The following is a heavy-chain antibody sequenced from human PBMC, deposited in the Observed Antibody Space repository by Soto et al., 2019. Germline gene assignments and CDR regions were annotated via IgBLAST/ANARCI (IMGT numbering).Heavy chain of an antibody. D-gene: IGHD3-10*01. CDR2: INGDGSGT. Sequence: EVQLVESGGGLVQPGGSLRLSCAASRFTFSGSWMHWVRQAPGKGLVWVSRINGDGSGTSYADFVKGRFTISRDDAKNTLFLQMIGLRAEDTAVYYCARGIFGSGTANDYWGQGTLVTVSS. CDR3: ARGIFGSGTANDY. V-gene: IGHV3-74*01. CDR1: RFTFSGSW. J-gene: IGHJ4*02.